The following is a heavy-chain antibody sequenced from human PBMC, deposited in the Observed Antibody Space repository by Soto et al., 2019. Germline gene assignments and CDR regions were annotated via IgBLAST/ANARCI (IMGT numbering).Heavy chain of an antibody. CDR2: IYYSGST. CDR1: GGSISSYY. J-gene: IGHJ3*02. Sequence: SETLSLTCTVSGGSISSYYWSWIRQPPGKGLEWIGYIYYSGSTNYNPSLKSRVTISVDTSKNQFSLKLSSVTAADTAVYYCARSGWLVAFDIWGQGTMVTVSS. V-gene: IGHV4-59*01. D-gene: IGHD6-19*01. CDR3: ARSGWLVAFDI.